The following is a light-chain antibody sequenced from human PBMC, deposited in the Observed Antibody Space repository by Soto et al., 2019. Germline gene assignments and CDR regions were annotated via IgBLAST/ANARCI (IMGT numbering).Light chain of an antibody. J-gene: IGLJ1*01. CDR3: SSYTSSSTYV. V-gene: IGLV2-14*01. CDR1: TSNLESNT. Sequence: QAVLTQTPSASGTPGQRVTISCSGSTSNLESNTVNWYQQHPGKAPKLMIYEVSNRPSGVSNRFSGSKSGNTASLTISGLQAEDEADYYCSSYTSSSTYVFGTGTKVTVL. CDR2: EVS.